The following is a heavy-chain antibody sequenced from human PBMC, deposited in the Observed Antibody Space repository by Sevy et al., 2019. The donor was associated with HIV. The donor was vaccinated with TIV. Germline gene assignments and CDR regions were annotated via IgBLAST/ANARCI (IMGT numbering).Heavy chain of an antibody. V-gene: IGHV3-72*01. Sequence: GGSLRLSCAVSGFAVSDNCMSWVRQSPGKGLEWIGRSRNKANSYTTEYAASVKGRFTISRDESKNSLYLQMNSLKSEDTAIYYCTRALIVVAGFFRYYHGMDVWGQGTTVTVSS. CDR1: GFAVSDNC. CDR2: SRNKANSYTT. D-gene: IGHD6-19*01. J-gene: IGHJ6*02. CDR3: TRALIVVAGFFRYYHGMDV.